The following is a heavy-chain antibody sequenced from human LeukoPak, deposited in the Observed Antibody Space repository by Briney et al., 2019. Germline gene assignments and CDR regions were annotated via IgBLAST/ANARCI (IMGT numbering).Heavy chain of an antibody. V-gene: IGHV1-69*11. J-gene: IGHJ4*02. Sequence: GASVKVSCKASGGTFSNDAVSWVRQAPGEGLKWMARVIPFLGTTNYAHNFQGRVTITADQDTQTAYMELRSLRSEDTAVYFCARGPSSDLRTGFFFGYFHDWGQGTLITVSS. D-gene: IGHD3/OR15-3a*01. CDR2: VIPFLGTT. CDR3: ARGPSSDLRTGFFFGYFHD. CDR1: GGTFSNDA.